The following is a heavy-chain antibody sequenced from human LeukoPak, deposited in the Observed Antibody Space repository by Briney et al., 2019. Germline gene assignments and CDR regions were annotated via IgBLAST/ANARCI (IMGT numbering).Heavy chain of an antibody. D-gene: IGHD3-22*01. V-gene: IGHV3-48*01. CDR2: ISSSSSTI. Sequence: GGSLRLSCAASGFTFSSYSMNWVRQAPGKGLEWVSYISSSSSTIYYADSVKGRFTISRDNAKNSLYLQMNSLRAEDTAVYYCARDPSTMIVVVFFDYWGQGTLVTVSS. CDR1: GFTFSSYS. J-gene: IGHJ4*02. CDR3: ARDPSTMIVVVFFDY.